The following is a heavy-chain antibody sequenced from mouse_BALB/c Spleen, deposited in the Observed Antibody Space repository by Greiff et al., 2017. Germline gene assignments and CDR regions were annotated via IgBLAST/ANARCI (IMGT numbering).Heavy chain of an antibody. V-gene: IGHV5-6*01. CDR2: ISSGGSYT. Sequence: EVMLVESGGDLVKPGGSLKLSCAASGFTFSSYGMSWVRQTPDKRLEWVATISSGGSYTYYPDIVKGQFTISRDNAKNTLYLQMSSLKSEDTAVYYCARHCRCDAMDYWGQGTSVTVSS. CDR1: GFTFSSYG. J-gene: IGHJ4*01. D-gene: IGHD2-14*01. CDR3: ARHCRCDAMDY.